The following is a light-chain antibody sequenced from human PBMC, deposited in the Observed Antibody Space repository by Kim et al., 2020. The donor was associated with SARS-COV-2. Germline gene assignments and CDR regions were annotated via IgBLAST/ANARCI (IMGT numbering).Light chain of an antibody. CDR2: SNN. Sequence: ITIACSESHPNSRSNTVNLYQRLPGTAPKHLIYSNNQRPSGVPDRFSGSKSGTSASLAISGLQSEDEADYYCAAWDDSLNAVVFGGGTQLTVL. V-gene: IGLV1-44*01. J-gene: IGLJ2*01. CDR1: HPNSRSNT. CDR3: AAWDDSLNAVV.